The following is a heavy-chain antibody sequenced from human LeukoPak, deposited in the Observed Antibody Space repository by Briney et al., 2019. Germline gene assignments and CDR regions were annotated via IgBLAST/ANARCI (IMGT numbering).Heavy chain of an antibody. CDR1: GFTFSSYS. V-gene: IGHV3-21*01. CDR2: ISSSSGYI. CDR3: AREASYSSSWATFDY. Sequence: PGGSLRLSCAASGFTFSSYSMNWVRRAPGKGLEWVSSISSSSGYIYYADSMKGRFTISRDIASNSLYLQMNSLRAEDTGVYYCAREASYSSSWATFDYWGQGTLVTVSS. J-gene: IGHJ4*02. D-gene: IGHD6-13*01.